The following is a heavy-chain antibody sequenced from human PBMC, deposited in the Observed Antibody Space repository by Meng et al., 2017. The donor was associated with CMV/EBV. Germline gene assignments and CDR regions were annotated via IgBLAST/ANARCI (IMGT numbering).Heavy chain of an antibody. CDR3: ARDGLRFLDGMDV. Sequence: GSLRLSCTVSGGSVSSGSYYWSWIRQPPGKGPEWIGYIYYSGSTNYNPSLKSRVTISVDTSKNQFSLKLSSVTAADTAVYYCARDGLRFLDGMDVWGQGTTVTVSS. CDR2: IYYSGST. J-gene: IGHJ6*02. D-gene: IGHD3-3*01. V-gene: IGHV4-61*01. CDR1: GGSVSSGSYY.